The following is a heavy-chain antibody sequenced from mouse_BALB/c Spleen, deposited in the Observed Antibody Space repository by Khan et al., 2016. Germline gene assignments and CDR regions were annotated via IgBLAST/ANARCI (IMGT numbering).Heavy chain of an antibody. CDR1: GDSITSGY. CDR2: INYSGST. Sequence: EVKLEESGPSLVKPSQTLSLTCSVTGDSITSGYWNWIRKFPGNKLEYMGYINYSGSTHYNPSLKSRISITRDTSKNQYYLQLDSLTTEDIAKYFYARSVRNDVWFAYWGQGTLVTVSA. J-gene: IGHJ3*01. D-gene: IGHD2-12*01. V-gene: IGHV3-8*02. CDR3: ARSVRNDVWFAY.